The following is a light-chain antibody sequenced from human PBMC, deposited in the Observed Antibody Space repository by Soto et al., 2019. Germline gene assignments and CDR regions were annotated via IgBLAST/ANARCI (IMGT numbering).Light chain of an antibody. CDR2: RAS. CDR3: QQYNNWPGT. V-gene: IGKV3-15*01. J-gene: IGKJ1*01. Sequence: EIVLTQSPGTLSLSPGERATLSCRASQSVSSSSLAWYQQKPGQAPRLLIQRASTRATGIPARFSGSGSGTEFTLTISSLQSEDFAVYFCQQYNNWPGTFGQGTKVDIK. CDR1: QSVSSS.